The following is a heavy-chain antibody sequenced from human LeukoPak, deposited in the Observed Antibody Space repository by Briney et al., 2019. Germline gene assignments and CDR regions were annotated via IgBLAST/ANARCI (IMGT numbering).Heavy chain of an antibody. CDR3: ARRQGDACDI. Sequence: GGSLRLSCAASGFTFSSYEMNWVRQAPGKGLEWVALIWDDESNKYYADSLKGRFPISRDNSKNTMYLQMNSLRAEDTAVYYCARRQGDACDIWGQGTMVTVSS. CDR1: GFTFSSYE. CDR2: IWDDESNK. V-gene: IGHV3-33*08. J-gene: IGHJ3*02.